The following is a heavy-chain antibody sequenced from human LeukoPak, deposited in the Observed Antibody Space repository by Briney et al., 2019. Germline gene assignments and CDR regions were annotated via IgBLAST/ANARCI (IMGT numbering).Heavy chain of an antibody. V-gene: IGHV1-8*01. CDR1: GYTFTSYD. J-gene: IGHJ4*02. D-gene: IGHD2-2*01. Sequence: GASVKVSCKASGYTFTSYDINWVRQATGQGLEWMGWMNPNSGNTGYAQKFQGRVTMTRNTSISTAYMELRSLRSEDTAVYYCARGAAVVVPAATKKYFDYWGQGTLVTVSS. CDR3: ARGAAVVVPAATKKYFDY. CDR2: MNPNSGNT.